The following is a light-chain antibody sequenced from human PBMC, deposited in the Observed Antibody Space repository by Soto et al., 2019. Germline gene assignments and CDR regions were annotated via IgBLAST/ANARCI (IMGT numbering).Light chain of an antibody. V-gene: IGKV3-20*01. CDR1: QNVSTY. CDR2: GAS. Sequence: DIVLTQSPATLSLSPGERATLSCRASQNVSTYLAWYQQKPGQGPRLLIYGASRRAAGISDRFSGSGSGTDFTLTIDRLEPEDFAVYFCQQYGGSLTFGGGTKVDIK. J-gene: IGKJ4*01. CDR3: QQYGGSLT.